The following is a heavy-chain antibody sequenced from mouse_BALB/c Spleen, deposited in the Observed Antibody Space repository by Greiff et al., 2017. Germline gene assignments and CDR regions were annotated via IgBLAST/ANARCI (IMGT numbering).Heavy chain of an antibody. D-gene: IGHD2-2*01. Sequence: VQLQQSGPELVKPGASVKISCKASGYSFTGYFMNWVMQSHGKSLEWIGRINPYNGDTFYNQKFKGKATLTVDKSSSTAHMELRSLASEDSAVYYCARSYGYDYAVDYWGQGTSVTVSS. V-gene: IGHV1-20*02. CDR2: INPYNGDT. CDR3: ARSYGYDYAVDY. CDR1: GYSFTGYF. J-gene: IGHJ4*01.